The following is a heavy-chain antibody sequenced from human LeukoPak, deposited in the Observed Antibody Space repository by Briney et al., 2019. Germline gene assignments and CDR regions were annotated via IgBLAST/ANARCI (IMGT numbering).Heavy chain of an antibody. D-gene: IGHD5-24*01. J-gene: IGHJ3*02. CDR2: IYHSGST. Sequence: PSQTLSLTCTVSGGSISSGGYYWSWIRQPPGKGLEWIGYIYHSGSTYYNPSLKSRVTISVDRSKNQFSLKLSSVTAADTAVYYCARGRDGLSLGAFDIWGQGTMVTVSS. V-gene: IGHV4-30-2*01. CDR1: GGSISSGGYY. CDR3: ARGRDGLSLGAFDI.